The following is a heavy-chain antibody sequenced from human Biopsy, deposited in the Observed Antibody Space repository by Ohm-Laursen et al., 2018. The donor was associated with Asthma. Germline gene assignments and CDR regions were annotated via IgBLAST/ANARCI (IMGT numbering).Heavy chain of an antibody. CDR2: IWFDGSNK. V-gene: IGHV3-33*01. Sequence: SLRLSCTASGFTFGSYGLHWVRQAPGKGLEWVADIWFDGSNKHYADSVKGRFTISRDNSKNTLYLQMNSLRAEDTAVYYCARGDSSGWSHYYFDYWGQGTLVTVSS. D-gene: IGHD6-19*01. CDR1: GFTFGSYG. J-gene: IGHJ4*02. CDR3: ARGDSSGWSHYYFDY.